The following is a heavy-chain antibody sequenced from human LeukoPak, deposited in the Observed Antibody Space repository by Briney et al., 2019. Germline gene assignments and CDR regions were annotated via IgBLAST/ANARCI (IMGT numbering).Heavy chain of an antibody. D-gene: IGHD3-10*01. CDR3: ARGTMAHYYFYYYMDV. CDR1: GFTFRTFA. J-gene: IGHJ6*03. CDR2: IFPSGGEI. V-gene: IGHV3-23*01. Sequence: GGSLRLSCEASGFTFRTFAMIWVRQPPGKGLEGVSSIFPSGGEIHYADSAKGRFTISRDNSKNTLYLQMNSLRAEDTALYYCARGTMAHYYFYYYMDVWGKGTTVTVSS.